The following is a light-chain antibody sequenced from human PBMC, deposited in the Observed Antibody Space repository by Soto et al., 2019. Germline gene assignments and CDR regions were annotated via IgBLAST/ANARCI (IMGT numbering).Light chain of an antibody. CDR2: GAS. CDR3: QQYNNWPPWT. CDR1: QRVSSN. J-gene: IGKJ1*01. Sequence: EIVMTQSPATLSVSPGESATLSCRASQRVSSNLAWYQQKPGQAPRLLIYGASTRATGIPARFSGSGSGTEFTLTISSLHSEDLAVYYCQQYNNWPPWTFG. V-gene: IGKV3-15*01.